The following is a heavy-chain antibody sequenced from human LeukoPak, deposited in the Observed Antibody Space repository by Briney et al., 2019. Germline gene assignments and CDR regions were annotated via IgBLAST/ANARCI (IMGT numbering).Heavy chain of an antibody. J-gene: IGHJ4*02. Sequence: GESLKISCKGSGDSFTSYWISWGRQMPGKGLVWMGRIDPSDSYTNYSASFQGHVTISDDKSISTAYLQWSSLKASDTAMYYCARVVRGSYGLDYWGQGTLVTVSS. CDR2: IDPSDSYT. CDR3: ARVVRGSYGLDY. CDR1: GDSFTSYW. V-gene: IGHV5-10-1*01. D-gene: IGHD4-17*01.